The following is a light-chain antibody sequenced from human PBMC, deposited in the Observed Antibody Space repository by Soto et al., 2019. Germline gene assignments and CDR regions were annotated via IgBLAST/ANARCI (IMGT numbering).Light chain of an antibody. CDR2: RTS. J-gene: IGKJ1*01. V-gene: IGKV3-15*01. CDR3: QEYNCRSS. Sequence: RVTTQSPATLSVSPGERATLSCRASQNVAGDLAWYQQKPRQAPRRLIYRTSTRATVIPARFSGSGSGTEFNLTISSLQSEDFAVYYCQEYNCRSSFGQGTKVEIK. CDR1: QNVAGD.